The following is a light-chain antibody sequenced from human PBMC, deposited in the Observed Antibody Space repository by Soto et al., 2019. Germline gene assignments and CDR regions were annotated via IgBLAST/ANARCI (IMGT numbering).Light chain of an antibody. V-gene: IGLV1-40*01. CDR2: GNT. Sequence: QSVLTQPPSVSGAPGQRVTISCTGSSSNIGAGYNVHWYQQVPGTAPKLLIYGNTNRPSGVPDRFSGSKSGTSASLAIARLQAEDEADYFCQSYDKSLSGSLFGGGTKVTVL. J-gene: IGLJ3*02. CDR1: SSNIGAGYN. CDR3: QSYDKSLSGSL.